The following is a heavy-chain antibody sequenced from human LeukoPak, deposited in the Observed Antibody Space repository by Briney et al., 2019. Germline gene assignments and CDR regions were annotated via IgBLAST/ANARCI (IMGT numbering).Heavy chain of an antibody. CDR3: ARKLESSSSLGHYYYMDV. CDR1: GYSISSGYY. D-gene: IGHD6-6*01. J-gene: IGHJ6*03. CDR2: IYHGGST. V-gene: IGHV4-38-2*01. Sequence: SETLSLTCAVSGYSISSGYYWGWIRQPPGKGLEWIGSIYHGGSTYYNPSLKSRVTILVDTSKNQFSLKLSSVTAADTAVYYCARKLESSSSLGHYYYMDVWGKGTTVTVTS.